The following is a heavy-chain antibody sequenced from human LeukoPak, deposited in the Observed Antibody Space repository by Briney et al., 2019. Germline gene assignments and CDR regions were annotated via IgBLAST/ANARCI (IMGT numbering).Heavy chain of an antibody. J-gene: IGHJ6*03. Sequence: SETLSLTCTVSTGSVSSGTYSWTWIRQPAGKGLEWIGHIYTSGSTNYNPSLRSRVTISLDASKNQFSLRLTSVTAADTAVYYCARDRYLDVWGKGTTVTVSS. CDR3: ARDRYLDV. V-gene: IGHV4-61*10. CDR2: IYTSGST. CDR1: TGSVSSGTYS.